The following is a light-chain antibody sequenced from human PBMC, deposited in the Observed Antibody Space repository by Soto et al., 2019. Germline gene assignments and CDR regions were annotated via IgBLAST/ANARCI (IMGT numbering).Light chain of an antibody. V-gene: IGLV1-40*01. CDR3: QSYDSTLSGYV. J-gene: IGLJ1*01. Sequence: QLVLTQPPSVSGAPGQRVTISCTGSSSNIGAGYDVHWYQQFPGTAPKLLILGNRNRPSGVPDRFSGSKSGTSASLAITGLQPEDEADYYCQSYDSTLSGYVFGTGTKLTVL. CDR2: GNR. CDR1: SSNIGAGYD.